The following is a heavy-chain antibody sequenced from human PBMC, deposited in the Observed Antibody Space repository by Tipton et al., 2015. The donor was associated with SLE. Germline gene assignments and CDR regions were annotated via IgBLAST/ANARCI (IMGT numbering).Heavy chain of an antibody. J-gene: IGHJ5*02. V-gene: IGHV3-30-3*01. D-gene: IGHD3-10*01. CDR1: GFTFSSYA. Sequence: SLRLSCAASGFTFSSYAMHWVRQAPGKGLEWVAVISYDGSNKYYADSVKGRFTISRDNSKNTLYLQMNSLRAEDTAVYYCARDSTYGSGSYRFDPWGQGTLVTVSS. CDR2: ISYDGSNK. CDR3: ARDSTYGSGSYRFDP.